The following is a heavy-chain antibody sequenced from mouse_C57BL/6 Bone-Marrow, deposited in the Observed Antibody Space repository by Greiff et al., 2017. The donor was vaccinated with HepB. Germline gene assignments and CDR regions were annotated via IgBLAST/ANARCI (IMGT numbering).Heavy chain of an antibody. CDR1: GYSFTGYF. V-gene: IGHV1-20*01. Sequence: VHVKQSGPELVKPGDSVKISCKASGYSFTGYFMNWVMQSHGKSLEWIGRINPYNGVSSYNQKFKGKATLTVDKSSSTAYMELRSLTSEDSAVYYCARYGRVLYYFDYWGQGTTLTVSS. J-gene: IGHJ2*01. CDR3: ARYGRVLYYFDY. CDR2: INPYNGVS. D-gene: IGHD1-1*01.